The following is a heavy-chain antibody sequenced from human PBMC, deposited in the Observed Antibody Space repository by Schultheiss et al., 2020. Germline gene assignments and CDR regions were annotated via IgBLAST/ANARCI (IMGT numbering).Heavy chain of an antibody. Sequence: ASVKVSCKASGYTFTSYYMHWVRQAPGQGLEWMGIINPSGGSTSYAQKFQGRVTMTRDTSTSTAYMELSRLRSDDTAVYYCARGRQGWFDPWGQGTLVTVYS. CDR2: INPSGGST. CDR3: ARGRQGWFDP. CDR1: GYTFTSYY. V-gene: IGHV1-46*01. J-gene: IGHJ5*02.